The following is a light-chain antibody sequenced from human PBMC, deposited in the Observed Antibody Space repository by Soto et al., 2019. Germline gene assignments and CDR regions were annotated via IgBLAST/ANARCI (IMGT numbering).Light chain of an antibody. CDR3: SSYTSSSTYA. V-gene: IGLV2-14*01. CDR1: SSDVGGYNY. Sequence: VLTQPASVSGSPGQSITISCTGTSSDVGGYNYVSWYQQHPGKAPKLMIYEVSNRPSGVSNRFSGSKSGNTASLTISGLQAEDEADYYCSSYTSSSTYAFGTGTKVTVL. CDR2: EVS. J-gene: IGLJ1*01.